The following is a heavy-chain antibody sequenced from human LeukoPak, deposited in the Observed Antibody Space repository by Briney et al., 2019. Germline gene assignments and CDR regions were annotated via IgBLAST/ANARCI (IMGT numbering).Heavy chain of an antibody. V-gene: IGHV4-4*07. CDR2: IYASGST. D-gene: IGHD1-26*01. J-gene: IGHJ4*02. Sequence: SETLSLTCTVSGDSISSYYWSWIRQPAGKGLEWIGRIYASGSTNYNPSFKSRVTMSVDTSKKQFSMKLSSVTAADTAVYYCARGTKWELLGALTDWGQGTLVTVSS. CDR1: GDSISSYY. CDR3: ARGTKWELLGALTD.